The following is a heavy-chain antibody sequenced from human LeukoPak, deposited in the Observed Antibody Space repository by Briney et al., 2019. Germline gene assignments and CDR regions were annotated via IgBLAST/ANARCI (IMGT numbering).Heavy chain of an antibody. CDR1: GGTFSSYA. Sequence: EASVKVSCKASGGTFSSYAISWVRQASGQGLEWMGRIIPIFGIANYAQKFQGRVTITADKSTSTAYMELSSLRSEDTAVYYCARDLPGVVPAAPFPGWFDPWGQGTLVTVSS. CDR2: IIPIFGIA. V-gene: IGHV1-69*04. D-gene: IGHD2-2*01. CDR3: ARDLPGVVPAAPFPGWFDP. J-gene: IGHJ5*02.